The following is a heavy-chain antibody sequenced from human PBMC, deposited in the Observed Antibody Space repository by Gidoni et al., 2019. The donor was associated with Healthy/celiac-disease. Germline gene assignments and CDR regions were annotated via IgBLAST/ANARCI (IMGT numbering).Heavy chain of an antibody. V-gene: IGHV3-30*18. D-gene: IGHD3-22*01. CDR3: AKDQLYSYYYDSSGYLVDY. CDR2: ISYDGSNK. CDR1: GFTFSSYG. J-gene: IGHJ4*02. Sequence: QVQLVESGGGVVQPGRSLRLSCAASGFTFSSYGMHWVRQAPGKGLEWVAVISYDGSNKYYADSVKGRFTISRDNSKNTLYLQMNSLRAEDTAVYYCAKDQLYSYYYDSSGYLVDYWGQGTLVTVSS.